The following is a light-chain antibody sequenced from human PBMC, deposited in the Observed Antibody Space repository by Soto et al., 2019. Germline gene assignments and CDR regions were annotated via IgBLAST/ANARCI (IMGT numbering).Light chain of an antibody. V-gene: IGLV2-14*01. J-gene: IGLJ2*01. CDR3: SSYTSSSTVV. CDR1: SSDVGGYNY. Sequence: QSALTQPASVSGSPGQSITISCTGTSSDVGGYNYVSWYQQHPGKAPKLMIYDVSNRPSGVSNRFSGSKSSNTASLTISGLQAEDEDDYYCSSYTSSSTVVFGGGTKLTVL. CDR2: DVS.